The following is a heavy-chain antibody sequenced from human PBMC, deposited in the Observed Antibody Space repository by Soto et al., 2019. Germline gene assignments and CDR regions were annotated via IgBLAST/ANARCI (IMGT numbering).Heavy chain of an antibody. V-gene: IGHV3-23*01. CDR3: AKGIVVVPAAFDI. J-gene: IGHJ3*02. CDR1: GFTFSSYA. D-gene: IGHD2-2*01. Sequence: GGSLRVSCAATGFTFSSYAMSWVRQAPGKGLEWVSAISGSGGSTYYADSVKGRFTISRDNSKNTLYLQMNSLRAEDTAVYYCAKGIVVVPAAFDIWGQGTMVTVSS. CDR2: ISGSGGST.